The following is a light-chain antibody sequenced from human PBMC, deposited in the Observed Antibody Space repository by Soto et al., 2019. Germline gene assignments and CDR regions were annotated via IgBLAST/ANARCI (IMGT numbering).Light chain of an antibody. CDR3: QHYDDSPPRYT. CDR1: QSVSSIN. J-gene: IGKJ2*01. V-gene: IGKV3-20*01. Sequence: EIVLTQSPATLSLSPGERATLSCRASQSVSSINLAWYQQKPGQAPRLVISGASSRAAGLPDRFSGSGSGTDFTLTISRLEPEDFAVYYCQHYDDSPPRYTFGQGTKLEIK. CDR2: GAS.